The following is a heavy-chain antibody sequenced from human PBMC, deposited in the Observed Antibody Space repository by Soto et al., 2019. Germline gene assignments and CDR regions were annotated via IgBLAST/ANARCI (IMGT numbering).Heavy chain of an antibody. CDR3: ARSEATVLDY. CDR2: INHSGST. V-gene: IGHV4-34*01. Sequence: SETLSLTCAVYGGSFSGYYWTWIRQPPGTGLEWIGEINHSGSTNYNPSLKSRVTISVDTSKNQFSLKLTSVTAADTAVYYCARSEATVLDYWGQGTLVTVSS. J-gene: IGHJ4*02. D-gene: IGHD4-17*01. CDR1: GGSFSGYY.